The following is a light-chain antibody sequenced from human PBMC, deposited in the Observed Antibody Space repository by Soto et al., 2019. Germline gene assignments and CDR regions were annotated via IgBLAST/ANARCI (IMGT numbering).Light chain of an antibody. CDR2: DEF. CDR1: QSISRN. V-gene: IGKV3-11*01. Sequence: EMVVTQSPATLSVSPGERVAHCCRASQSISRNLAWYQQKPGQAPRLLIYDEFIRATGIPARFSGSGSGTDFTLTISSLEPEDFAVYYCQQRGNLWTFGQGTKVDIK. CDR3: QQRGNLWT. J-gene: IGKJ1*01.